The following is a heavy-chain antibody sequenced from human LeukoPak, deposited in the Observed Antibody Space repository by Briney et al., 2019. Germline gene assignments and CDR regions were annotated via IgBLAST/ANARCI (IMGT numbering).Heavy chain of an antibody. J-gene: IGHJ4*02. CDR1: GGSFSGYY. CDR2: INHSGST. Sequence: SETLSLTCAVYGGSFSGYYWSWIRQPPGKGLEWIGEINHSGSTNYNPSLKSRVTISVGTSKNQFSLKLSSVTAADTAVYYCALGALGAYCSSTSCYDDVVDYWGQGTLVTVSS. CDR3: ALGALGAYCSSTSCYDDVVDY. D-gene: IGHD2-2*01. V-gene: IGHV4-34*01.